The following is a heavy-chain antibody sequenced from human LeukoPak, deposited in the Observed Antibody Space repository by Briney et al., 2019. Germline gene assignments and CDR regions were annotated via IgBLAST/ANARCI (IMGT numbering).Heavy chain of an antibody. V-gene: IGHV1-46*01. Sequence: ASVKVSCKASGYIFTSYAMHWVRRAPGQGLEWMGIINPSGGTTNYAQKFQGRVTMTRDTYTSTVYMDLSSLRSEDTAVYYCARDLSHRYYHRTGYAFDYWGQGTLVTVSS. CDR1: GYIFTSYA. CDR3: ARDLSHRYYHRTGYAFDY. J-gene: IGHJ4*02. D-gene: IGHD3-22*01. CDR2: INPSGGTT.